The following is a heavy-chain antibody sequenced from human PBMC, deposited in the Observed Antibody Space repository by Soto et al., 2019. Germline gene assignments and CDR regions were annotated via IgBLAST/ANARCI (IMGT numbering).Heavy chain of an antibody. V-gene: IGHV1-8*01. CDR1: GYTFTSYD. J-gene: IGHJ4*02. D-gene: IGHD4-17*01. CDR2: MNPNSGNT. CDR3: ARGRVMTTVPWFDY. Sequence: XSVKGSFKASGYTFTSYDINWVRQATGQGLEWMGWMNPNSGNTGYAQKFQGRVTMTRNTSISTAYMELSSLRSEYTAVYYCARGRVMTTVPWFDYWGQGPPVTVSS.